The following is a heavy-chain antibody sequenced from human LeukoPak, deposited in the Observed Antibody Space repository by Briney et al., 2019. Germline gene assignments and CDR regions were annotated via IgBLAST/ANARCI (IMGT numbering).Heavy chain of an antibody. V-gene: IGHV1-24*01. CDR1: GYTLTELS. CDR2: FDPEDGET. J-gene: IGHJ4*02. D-gene: IGHD3/OR15-3a*01. Sequence: VSVKVSCKVSGYTLTELSMHWVRQAPGKGLEWMGGFDPEDGETIYAQKFQGRVTMTEDTSTDTAYMELSSLRSEDTAVYYCEKILGLAYNLGGFTDNWGKGTRVTVSS. CDR3: EKILGLAYNLGGFTDN.